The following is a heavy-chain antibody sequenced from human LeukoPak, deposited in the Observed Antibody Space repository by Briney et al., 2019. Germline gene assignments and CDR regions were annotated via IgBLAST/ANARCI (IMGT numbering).Heavy chain of an antibody. V-gene: IGHV4-59*12. CDR1: GYSIISDYY. Sequence: SETLSLTCTVSGYSIISDYYWSWIRQPPGKGLEWIGYIYYSGSTNYNPSLKSRVTMSVDTSKNQFSLKLSSVTAADTAVYYCARDSYCSGGSCYPFDYWGQGTLVTVSS. CDR3: ARDSYCSGGSCYPFDY. CDR2: IYYSGST. J-gene: IGHJ4*02. D-gene: IGHD2-15*01.